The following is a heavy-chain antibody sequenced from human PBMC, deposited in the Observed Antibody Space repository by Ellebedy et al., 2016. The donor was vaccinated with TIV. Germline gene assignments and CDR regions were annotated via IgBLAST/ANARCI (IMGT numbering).Heavy chain of an antibody. CDR2: MKGDGSSA. J-gene: IGHJ5*02. CDR3: SVDTALIKSFNL. CDR1: GFTFSSYW. D-gene: IGHD5-18*01. Sequence: GGSLRLSCAASGFTFSSYWMYWVRQAPGKGLVWVSRMKGDGSSASYADSVKGRFTISSDNAKNTLYLQMNSLGAEDTAVYYCSVDTALIKSFNLWGQGTLVTVSS. V-gene: IGHV3-74*01.